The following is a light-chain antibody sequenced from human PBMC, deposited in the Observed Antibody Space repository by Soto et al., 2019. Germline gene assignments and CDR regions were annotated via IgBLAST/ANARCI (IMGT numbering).Light chain of an antibody. J-gene: IGLJ1*01. CDR3: SSFTSRFTFV. CDR2: EVT. CDR1: RSAVGASNY. Sequence: QSVLTQPASVSGSPGQSIAISCPGTRSAVGASNYVSWYQQPPGKAPKLMISEVTNRPSGVSDRFSGSKSGNTASLTISELQAEDEADYYCSSFTSRFTFVFGTGTKVTV. V-gene: IGLV2-14*01.